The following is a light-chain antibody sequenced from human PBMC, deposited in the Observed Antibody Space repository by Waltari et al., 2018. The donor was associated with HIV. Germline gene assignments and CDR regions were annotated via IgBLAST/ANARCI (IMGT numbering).Light chain of an antibody. J-gene: IGLJ2*01. CDR1: SSDIGAYNY. CDR2: EVS. CDR3: TAYRSRTTPPL. V-gene: IGLV2-14*01. Sequence: HSALTQPASVSGSPGQSITMSCTGSSSDIGAYNYVSWYQHYPGKAPKLIIYEVSHRPSGVSIRCSGSKSGNTASLTSFGVQVEDEADYYCTAYRSRTTPPLFGGGTKLTVV.